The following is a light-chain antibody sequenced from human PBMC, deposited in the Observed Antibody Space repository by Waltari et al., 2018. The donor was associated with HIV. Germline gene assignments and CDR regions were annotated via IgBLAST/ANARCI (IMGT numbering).Light chain of an antibody. CDR3: SFYGGGNMLV. V-gene: IGLV2-8*01. Sequence: QSALTQPPSVSGSPGQSVTISCTGASSDLGVYNSVSWYQRRPGKAPKAIISEVSKRSSGGPNRFSGSTSGNTASLTVSGLQADDEAEYFCSFYGGGNMLVFGGGTKLTVL. CDR1: SSDLGVYNS. J-gene: IGLJ2*01. CDR2: EVS.